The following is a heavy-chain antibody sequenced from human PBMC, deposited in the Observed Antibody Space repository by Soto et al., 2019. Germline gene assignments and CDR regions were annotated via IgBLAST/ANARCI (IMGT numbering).Heavy chain of an antibody. CDR3: SRGVYGAGNYYTGPSAFDI. Sequence: QVQLEQSGAEVKNPGSSVKVSCKASGGTLSDHGVAWLRQAPGQGLEWMGGTITVFNTATYAQKFQGRVTVTAGKFTKIVELELSSLRSAETAFYFCSRGVYGAGNYYTGPSAFDIWGQWTMVIVS. CDR2: TITVFNTA. D-gene: IGHD3-10*01. CDR1: GGTLSDHG. V-gene: IGHV1-69*06. J-gene: IGHJ3*02.